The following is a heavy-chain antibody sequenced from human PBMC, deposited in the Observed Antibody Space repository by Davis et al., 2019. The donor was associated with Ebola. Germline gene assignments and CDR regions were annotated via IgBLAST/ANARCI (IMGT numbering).Heavy chain of an antibody. CDR1: GFMFSSYT. CDR2: ITNNGGST. D-gene: IGHD6-13*01. CDR3: ARGDLAGSWYRREDY. V-gene: IGHV3-64*04. Sequence: GGSLRLSCSVSGFMFSSYTMHWVRQAPGKGLQYVSGITNNGGSTYYADSVKGRFIISRDNSKNTLYLQMNSLRAEDTAVYYCARGDLAGSWYRREDYWGQGTLVTVSS. J-gene: IGHJ4*02.